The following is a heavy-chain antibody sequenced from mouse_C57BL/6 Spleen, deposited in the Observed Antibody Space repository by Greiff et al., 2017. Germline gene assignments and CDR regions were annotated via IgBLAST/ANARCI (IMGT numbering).Heavy chain of an antibody. CDR2: IDPSDSYT. CDR1: GYTFTSYW. V-gene: IGHV1-69*01. Sequence: QVQLKQPGAELVMPGASVKLSCKASGYTFTSYWMHWVKQRPGQGLEWIGEIDPSDSYTNYNQKFKGKSTLTVDKSSSTAYMQLSSLTSEDSAVYYCARSGGYGNYVDDYWGQGTTLTVSS. CDR3: ARSGGYGNYVDDY. J-gene: IGHJ2*01. D-gene: IGHD2-1*01.